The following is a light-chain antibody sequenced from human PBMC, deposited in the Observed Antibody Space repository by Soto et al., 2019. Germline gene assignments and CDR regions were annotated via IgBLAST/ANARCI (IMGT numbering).Light chain of an antibody. CDR2: AAS. CDR1: QGIRSY. Sequence: DIQLTQSPSFLSAPAGDRVTITCRASQGIRSYLAWYQQKPGKAPELLIYAASTLQTGVQSRFSGSGSGTEFTITISSLQPEDSATDDCQQLNSYPLFGGGTKVDIK. CDR3: QQLNSYPL. J-gene: IGKJ4*01. V-gene: IGKV1-9*01.